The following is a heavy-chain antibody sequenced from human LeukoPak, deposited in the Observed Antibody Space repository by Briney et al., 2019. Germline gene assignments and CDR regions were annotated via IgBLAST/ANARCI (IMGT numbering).Heavy chain of an antibody. CDR3: ARDIGSSAGFDY. V-gene: IGHV3-23*01. CDR1: GFTFSGSA. D-gene: IGHD6-13*01. CDR2: ISYSGANS. Sequence: GGSLRLSCAASGFTFSGSAMSWVRQAPGEGLEWVSLISYSGANSYYTDSVRGRFTISRDNSKDTLFLQMNSLRAEDTAIYYCARDIGSSAGFDYWGQGTLVTVSS. J-gene: IGHJ4*02.